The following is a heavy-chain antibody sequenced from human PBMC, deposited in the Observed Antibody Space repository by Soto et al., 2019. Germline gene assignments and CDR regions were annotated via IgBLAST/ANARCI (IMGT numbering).Heavy chain of an antibody. V-gene: IGHV4-59*01. J-gene: IGHJ1*01. CDR1: GGSISSYY. CDR2: IYYSGST. D-gene: IGHD4-17*01. Sequence: ETLSLTCTVSGGSISSYYWSWIRQPPGKGLEWIGYIYYSGSTNYNPSLKSRVPISVDTSKNQFSLKLSSVTAADTAVYYCASGTTTVSEYFQHWGQGTLVTVSS. CDR3: ASGTTTVSEYFQH.